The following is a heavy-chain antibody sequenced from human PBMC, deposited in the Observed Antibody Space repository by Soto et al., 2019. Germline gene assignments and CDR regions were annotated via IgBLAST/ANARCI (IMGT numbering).Heavy chain of an antibody. CDR2: IIPIFGTA. Sequence: QVQLVQSGAAVKKPGSSVKVSCKASGGTFSSYAISWVRQAPGQGLEWMGGIIPIFGTANYAQKFQGRVTITADESTSXXYMERSSLRSEDTAVYYCARTGGGSYFGYYYGMDVWGQGTTVTVSS. D-gene: IGHD1-26*01. J-gene: IGHJ6*02. CDR3: ARTGGGSYFGYYYGMDV. V-gene: IGHV1-69*12. CDR1: GGTFSSYA.